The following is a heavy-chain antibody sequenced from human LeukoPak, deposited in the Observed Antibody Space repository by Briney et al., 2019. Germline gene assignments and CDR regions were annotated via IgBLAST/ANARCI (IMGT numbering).Heavy chain of an antibody. J-gene: IGHJ5*02. V-gene: IGHV4-34*01. CDR3: ARGGYSFSVYNWFDP. D-gene: IGHD2-15*01. Sequence: SETLSLTCAVYGGSFSGYYWSLIRQPPGKGLEWIGEINHSGSTNYNPSLKSRVTISVDTSKNQFSLKLSSVTAADTAVYYCARGGYSFSVYNWFDPWGQGTLVTVSS. CDR1: GGSFSGYY. CDR2: INHSGST.